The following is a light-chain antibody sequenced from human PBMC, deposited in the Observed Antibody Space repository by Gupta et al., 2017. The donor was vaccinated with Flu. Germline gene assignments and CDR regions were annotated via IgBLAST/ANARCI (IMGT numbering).Light chain of an antibody. Sequence: DIQMTQFPSSLSASVGDRVTITCQASQDITKYLNWYQQKPGKAPKVLIYGASNLEAGVPSRFSGSGSGTDFTFTISSRKPEDIATYYCQQYDNFPITFGQGTRLEIK. CDR2: GAS. J-gene: IGKJ5*01. CDR1: QDITKY. CDR3: QQYDNFPIT. V-gene: IGKV1-33*01.